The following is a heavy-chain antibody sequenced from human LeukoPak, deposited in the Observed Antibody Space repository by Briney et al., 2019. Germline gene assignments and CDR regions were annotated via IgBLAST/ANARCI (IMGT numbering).Heavy chain of an antibody. J-gene: IGHJ4*02. V-gene: IGHV4-39*01. CDR1: GGSITSGSYY. D-gene: IGHD4-23*01. Sequence: SETLPLTCTVSGGSITSGSYYWAWIRQPPGKGLEWIGSIYSGGSTYYHPSLKSRVTISVDTSQKQFSLTLPSVTAADTAVYYCARRNYGGTLDYWGQGTLVTVSS. CDR3: ARRNYGGTLDY. CDR2: IYSGGST.